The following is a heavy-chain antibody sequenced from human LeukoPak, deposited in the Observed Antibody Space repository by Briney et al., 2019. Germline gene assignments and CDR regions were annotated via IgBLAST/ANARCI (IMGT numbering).Heavy chain of an antibody. CDR1: GGSISSSTYY. D-gene: IGHD6-19*01. J-gene: IGHJ3*02. CDR2: ISYSGSP. Sequence: SETLSLTCTVSGGSISSSTYYWAWIRQPPGKGLEWIGTISYSGSPYYIPSLKSRVTISVDTSKNQFSLKLTSVTAADTAVYYCARDSAVAGTGAFDIWGQGTMVTVSS. CDR3: ARDSAVAGTGAFDI. V-gene: IGHV4-39*02.